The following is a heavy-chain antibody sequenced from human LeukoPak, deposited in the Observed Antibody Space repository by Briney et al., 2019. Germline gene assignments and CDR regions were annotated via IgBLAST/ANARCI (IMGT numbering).Heavy chain of an antibody. CDR2: IKPDGSST. V-gene: IGHV3-74*01. CDR3: GRRKVGGPTIDQ. CDR1: GFTFSSYW. D-gene: IGHD1-26*01. Sequence: GGSLRLSCAASGFTFSSYWMHWVRQAPGKGLVWVSRIKPDGSSTAYADSVKGRFTISRDNAKNTLYLQMNRLRAEGTALYYCGRRKVGGPTIDQWGQGNLVNVSS. J-gene: IGHJ4*02.